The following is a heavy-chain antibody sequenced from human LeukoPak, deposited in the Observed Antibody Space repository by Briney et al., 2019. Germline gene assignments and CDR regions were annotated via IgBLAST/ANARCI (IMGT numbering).Heavy chain of an antibody. CDR3: ARSSGYVYDDAFDI. V-gene: IGHV3-9*01. Sequence: HTGGSLRLSCAASGFTFDDYAMHWVRQAPGKGLEWVSGISWNSGSIGYADSVKGRFTISRDNAKNTLYLQMNSLRAEDTAVYYCARSSGYVYDDAFDIWGQGTMVTVSS. CDR2: ISWNSGSI. J-gene: IGHJ3*02. D-gene: IGHD3-22*01. CDR1: GFTFDDYA.